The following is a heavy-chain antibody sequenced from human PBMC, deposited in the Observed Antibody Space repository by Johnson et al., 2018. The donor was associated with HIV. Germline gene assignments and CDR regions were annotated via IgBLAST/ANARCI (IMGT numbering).Heavy chain of an antibody. CDR3: AKGAKKYYYDSSGYYRDAFDI. J-gene: IGHJ3*02. V-gene: IGHV3-9*01. CDR1: GFTFDDYA. Sequence: EVQLVESGGGLVQPGRSLRLSCAASGFTFDDYAMHWVRQAPGKGLEWVSGISWNSGSIGYADSVKGRFTISRDNAKNSLYLQMNSLRAEDTALYYCAKGAKKYYYDSSGYYRDAFDIWGQGTMVTVSS. CDR2: ISWNSGSI. D-gene: IGHD3-22*01.